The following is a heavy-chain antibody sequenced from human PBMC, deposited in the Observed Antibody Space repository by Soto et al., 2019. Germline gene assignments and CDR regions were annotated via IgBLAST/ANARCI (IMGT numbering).Heavy chain of an antibody. D-gene: IGHD2-2*01. J-gene: IGHJ4*02. Sequence: SETLSLTCAASGGSISSGGYSWSWIRQPPGKGLEWIGYIYHSGSSYYNPSLRSRVTMSVDRSKNQFSLKLSSVTAADTAVYYCARVGCTATNCSIGYFHYWGQGTRVSVAS. CDR2: IYHSGSS. V-gene: IGHV4-30-2*01. CDR3: ARVGCTATNCSIGYFHY. CDR1: GGSISSGGYS.